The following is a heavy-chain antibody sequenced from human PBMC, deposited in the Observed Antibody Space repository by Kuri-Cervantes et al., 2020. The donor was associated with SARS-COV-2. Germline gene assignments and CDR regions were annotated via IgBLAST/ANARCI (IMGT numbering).Heavy chain of an antibody. CDR2: ISYSGST. V-gene: IGHV4-59*12. CDR1: GGSISSYY. J-gene: IGHJ4*02. CDR3: ARGAGYADY. D-gene: IGHD5-18*01. Sequence: GSLRLSCTVFGGSISSYYWSWIRQPPGKGLEWIGYISYSGSTDYNPSLGSRVSISRDTSKNQFSLRVTSVTAADTAVYYCARGAGYADYWGQGTLVTVSS.